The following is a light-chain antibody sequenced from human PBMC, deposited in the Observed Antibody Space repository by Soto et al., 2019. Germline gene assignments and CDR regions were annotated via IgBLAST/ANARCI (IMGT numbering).Light chain of an antibody. CDR2: DAS. CDR1: QGLRNS. V-gene: IGKV1-5*01. J-gene: IGKJ1*01. Sequence: DIQMTQSPSTLSASVGDSVTITCRASQGLRNSLAWYQQTVGTAPKLLIYDASTLERGVPSRFSGRGSGTEFTLTISSLQPDDFGTYYCQQYDNYPWTFGQGTKVDIK. CDR3: QQYDNYPWT.